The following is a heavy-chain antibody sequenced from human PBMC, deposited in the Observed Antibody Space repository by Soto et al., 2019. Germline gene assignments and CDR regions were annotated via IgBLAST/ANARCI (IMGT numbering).Heavy chain of an antibody. CDR3: AKDRRPIYHYGMDV. D-gene: IGHD6-25*01. CDR2: ISYDGSNK. Sequence: QVQLVEAGGGVVQPGTSLRLSCAASGFTFSSYGMHWVRQAPGKGLEWVAVISYDGSNKYYADSVKGRFTISRDNSKNALYLQMNSLRAEDTAVYYCAKDRRPIYHYGMDVWGQGTTVNVS. J-gene: IGHJ6*01. CDR1: GFTFSSYG. V-gene: IGHV3-30*18.